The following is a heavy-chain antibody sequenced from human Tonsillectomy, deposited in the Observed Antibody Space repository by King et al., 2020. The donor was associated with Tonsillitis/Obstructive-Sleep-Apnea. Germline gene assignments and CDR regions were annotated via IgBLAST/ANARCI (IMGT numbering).Heavy chain of an antibody. CDR3: ARGSCSSTSCRFNWFDP. V-gene: IGHV1-2*06. J-gene: IGHJ5*02. Sequence: PLVQSGAEVKKPGASVKVSCKASGYTFTGYYMHWVRQAPGQGLEWMGRINPNSGGTNYAQKFQGRITMTRDTSISTAYMGLRRLRSDDTAVYYCARGSCSSTSCRFNWFDPWGQGTLVTVSS. CDR1: GYTFTGYY. D-gene: IGHD2-2*01. CDR2: INPNSGGT.